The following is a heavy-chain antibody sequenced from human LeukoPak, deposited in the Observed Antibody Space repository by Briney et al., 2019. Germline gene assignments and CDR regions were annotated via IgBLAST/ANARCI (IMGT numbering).Heavy chain of an antibody. D-gene: IGHD1-26*01. J-gene: IGHJ4*02. CDR2: IGSDNKP. CDR3: ARNIVGAQDY. Sequence: HPGGSLRLSCAASGFAFRTCTMNWVRQTPGKGLEWVSAIGSDNKPHYSESVKGRFAISRDNSKNTLYLQMNILRAEDTAVYYCARNIVGAQDYWGQGTLVTVSS. CDR1: GFAFRTCT. V-gene: IGHV3-23*05.